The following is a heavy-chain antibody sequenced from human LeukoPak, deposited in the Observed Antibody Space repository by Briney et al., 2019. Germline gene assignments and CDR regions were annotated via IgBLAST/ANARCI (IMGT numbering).Heavy chain of an antibody. V-gene: IGHV6-1*01. J-gene: IGHJ4*02. CDR2: TYCKSAWYN. Sequence: PSQTLSLTCAISGDSVSRDSIAWNWIRQSPSRGLEWLGRTYCKSAWYNDYAVHMKSRITISPDTSKNQFSLQLNSVTPDDTAVYYCARGTGWPHFDYWGQGILVTVSS. CDR1: GDSVSRDSIA. D-gene: IGHD6-19*01. CDR3: ARGTGWPHFDY.